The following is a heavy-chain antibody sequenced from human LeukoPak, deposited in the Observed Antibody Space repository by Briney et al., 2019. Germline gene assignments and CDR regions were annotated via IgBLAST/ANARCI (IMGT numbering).Heavy chain of an antibody. CDR1: GYSFTSYW. V-gene: IGHV5-51*01. J-gene: IGHJ4*02. CDR3: ARSSSWYSGALDY. D-gene: IGHD6-13*01. CDR2: IYPGDSDT. Sequence: GESLKISCKGSGYSFTSYWIGWVRQMHGKGLEWMGIIYPGDSDTRYSPSFQGQVTISADKSISTAYLQWSSLKASDTAMYYCARSSSWYSGALDYWGQGTLVTVSS.